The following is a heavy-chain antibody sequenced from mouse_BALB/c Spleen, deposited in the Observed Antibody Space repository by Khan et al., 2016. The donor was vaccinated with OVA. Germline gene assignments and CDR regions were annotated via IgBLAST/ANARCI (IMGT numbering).Heavy chain of an antibody. Sequence: QVQLKESGPGLVAPSQTLSITCTVSGFSLTSYGVHWVRQPPGKGLEWLGVIWAGGSTNHNSALMSRLCISTDNSKSQVLLKMNSLQSDDTAMYYCARAFYYGSCFAYWGQGTLVTVSS. CDR3: ARAFYYGSCFAY. CDR1: GFSLTSYG. V-gene: IGHV2-9*02. D-gene: IGHD1-1*01. CDR2: IWAGGST. J-gene: IGHJ3*01.